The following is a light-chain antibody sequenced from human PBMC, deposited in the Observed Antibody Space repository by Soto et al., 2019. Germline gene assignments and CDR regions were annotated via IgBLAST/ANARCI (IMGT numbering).Light chain of an antibody. CDR2: AAS. J-gene: IGKJ3*01. Sequence: EIVVTQSPGILSVSPGDRATISCRASQSVGRNLAWYQQKPGQAPTLLIYAASTRAPGLPARFSGSGSGTDFTLTIISLQSEDFAVYYCHEYSEWPLFTFGPGTRVDIK. V-gene: IGKV3-15*01. CDR3: HEYSEWPLFT. CDR1: QSVGRN.